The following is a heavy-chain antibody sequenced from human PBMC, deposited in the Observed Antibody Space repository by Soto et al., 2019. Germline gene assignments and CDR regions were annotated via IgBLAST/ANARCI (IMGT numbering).Heavy chain of an antibody. CDR1: GGSFSSYT. V-gene: IGHV1-69*02. CDR3: ARNGPQPTKETVGDYFSYLAV. Sequence: SVKVSCKASGGSFSSYTISWVRQANGQGLEWMGRIIPILGIANYAQKFQGRVTITADKSTSTAYMELSSLRSEDTAVYYCARNGPQPTKETVGDYFSYLAVWGKGTTVPVSS. J-gene: IGHJ6*03. D-gene: IGHD3-16*01. CDR2: IIPILGIA.